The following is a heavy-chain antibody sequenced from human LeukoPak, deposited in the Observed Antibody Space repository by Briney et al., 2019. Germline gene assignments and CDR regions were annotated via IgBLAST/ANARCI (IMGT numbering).Heavy chain of an antibody. CDR3: AKGSGSGWYGWFDP. V-gene: IGHV3-23*01. D-gene: IGHD6-19*01. Sequence: PGGSLRLSCAASRFTFSGYAMYWVRQAPGKGLEWVSCIDASGVNTYYADSVKGRFTISRDNSRNTLYLQMNSPRAEDTAVYYCAKGSGSGWYGWFDPWGQGTLVTVSS. CDR2: IDASGVNT. CDR1: RFTFSGYA. J-gene: IGHJ5*02.